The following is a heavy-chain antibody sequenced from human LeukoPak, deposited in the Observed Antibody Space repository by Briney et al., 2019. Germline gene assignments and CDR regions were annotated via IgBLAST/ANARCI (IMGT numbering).Heavy chain of an antibody. CDR2: IYYSGST. CDR3: ARAAAAGTRYNWFDP. Sequence: SETLSLTCTVSGGSISSYYWSWIRQPPGKGLEWIGYIYYSGSTNYNPSLKSRVTISVDTSKNQFSLKLSSVTAADTAVYYCARAAAAGTRYNWFDPWGQGTLVTVSS. CDR1: GGSISSYY. D-gene: IGHD6-13*01. J-gene: IGHJ5*02. V-gene: IGHV4-59*08.